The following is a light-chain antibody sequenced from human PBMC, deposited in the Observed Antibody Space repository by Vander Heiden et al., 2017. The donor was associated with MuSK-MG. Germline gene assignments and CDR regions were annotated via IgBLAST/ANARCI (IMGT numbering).Light chain of an antibody. J-gene: IGKJ3*01. CDR2: AAS. V-gene: IGKV1-27*01. CDR1: QAISNY. Sequence: DIQLTQSPSSLSASVGDRVTITCRASQAISNYLAWYQQKQGKVPKLLIYAASTLQSGVPSRFSGSGSGTDFTLTISGLQPEDVATYYCQKDNSAPFSFGHGTKVGIK. CDR3: QKDNSAPFS.